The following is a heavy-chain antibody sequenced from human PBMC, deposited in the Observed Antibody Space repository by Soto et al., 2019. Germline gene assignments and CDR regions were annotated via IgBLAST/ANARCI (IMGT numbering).Heavy chain of an antibody. CDR1: GFTFSSYS. D-gene: IGHD3-10*01. V-gene: IGHV3-48*01. CDR2: ISSSSSTI. J-gene: IGHJ4*02. CDR3: ARGYTELSPCY. Sequence: EVQLVESGGGLVQPGGSLRLSCAASGFTFSSYSMNWVRQAPGKGLERVSYISSSSSTIYYADSVKGRFTTSKDTAKNPLSLQMNSLRAEDTAVYYRARGYTELSPCYWGQGHLVTVSS.